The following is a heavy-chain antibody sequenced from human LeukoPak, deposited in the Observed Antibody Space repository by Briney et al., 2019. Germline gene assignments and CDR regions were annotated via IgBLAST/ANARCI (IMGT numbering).Heavy chain of an antibody. CDR2: IYHSGST. CDR3: VRLILGSTTAGN. Sequence: ETLSLTCSVSGFSISSGYYWGWIRQPPGKGLEWIGSIYHSGSTYYNPSLKSRVTISLDTSKNQFSLMVNSVTAADTAVYYCVRLILGSTTAGNWGQGNLVTVSS. J-gene: IGHJ4*02. D-gene: IGHD3-16*01. CDR1: GFSISSGYY. V-gene: IGHV4-38-2*01.